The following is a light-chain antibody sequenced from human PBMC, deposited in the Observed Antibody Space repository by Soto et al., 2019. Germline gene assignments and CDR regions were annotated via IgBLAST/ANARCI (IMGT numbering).Light chain of an antibody. V-gene: IGLV2-14*03. CDR1: SSDIGIYKF. J-gene: IGLJ2*01. CDR2: DVS. CDR3: TSYSVSNTPL. Sequence: QSALTQPSSVSGSPGQSITISCTGTSSDIGIYKFVSWYQQHPGKAPKLILYDVSSRPSGVSTRFSGSKSGITASLTISGLQAEDEANYFCTSYSVSNTPLFGGGTKLTVL.